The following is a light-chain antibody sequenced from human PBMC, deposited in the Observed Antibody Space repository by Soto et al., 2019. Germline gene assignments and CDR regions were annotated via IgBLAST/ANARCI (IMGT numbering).Light chain of an antibody. V-gene: IGLV2-14*01. CDR1: SSDVGGYNY. Sequence: QSALTQPASVSGSPGQSSTISCTGTSSDVGGYNYVSWYQQHPGKAPKLMIYDVSNRPSGVSNRFSGSKSGNTASLTISGLQAEDEADYYCSSYTSSSTLDVFGTGNKVTVL. J-gene: IGLJ1*01. CDR3: SSYTSSSTLDV. CDR2: DVS.